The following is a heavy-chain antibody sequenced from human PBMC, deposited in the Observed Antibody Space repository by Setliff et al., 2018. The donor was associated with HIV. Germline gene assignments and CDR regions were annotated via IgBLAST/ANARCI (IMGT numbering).Heavy chain of an antibody. J-gene: IGHJ4*02. CDR2: IIPVFGMT. D-gene: IGHD2-15*01. V-gene: IGHV1-69*10. CDR3: ATQTVAVGAPGYFDS. CDR1: GGTFSSSA. Sequence: PVKVSCKASGGTFSSSALSWVRQARGQGPEWLGGIIPVFGMTDYAQNFQGRLTITADTSTSTAYMELLSLRSEDTAIYYCATQTVAVGAPGYFDSWGQGTLVTVSS.